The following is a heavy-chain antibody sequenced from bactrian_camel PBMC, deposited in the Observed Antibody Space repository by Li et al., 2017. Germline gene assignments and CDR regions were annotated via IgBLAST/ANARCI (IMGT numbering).Heavy chain of an antibody. CDR1: GYADATYS. J-gene: IGHJ4*01. V-gene: IGHV3S31*01. CDR3: AARRHGECYFWANNWSRATWYDY. D-gene: IGHD8*01. CDR2: VDSDGSTA. Sequence: EVQLVESGGGSVQAGGSLQLVCVGSGYADATYSVAWFRQAAGKERGWVSTVDSDGSTAYDPSVKGRFTISKDEDKGTLHLQMNSLKPEDTAMYYCAARRHGECYFWANNWSRATWYDYWGQGTQVTVS.